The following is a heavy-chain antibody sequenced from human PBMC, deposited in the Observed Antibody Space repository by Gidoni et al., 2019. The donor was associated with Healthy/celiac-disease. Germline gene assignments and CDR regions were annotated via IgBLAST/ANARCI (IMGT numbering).Heavy chain of an antibody. D-gene: IGHD1-26*01. CDR2: IIPILGIA. CDR3: AREISRYSGSYPDY. J-gene: IGHJ4*02. Sequence: QVQLVQSGAEVKKPGSSVKVSCKASGGTFSSYTISWVRQAPGQGLEWMGRIIPILGIANYAQKFQGRVTITADKSTSTAYMELSSLRSEDTAVYYCAREISRYSGSYPDYWGQGTLVTVSS. V-gene: IGHV1-69*08. CDR1: GGTFSSYT.